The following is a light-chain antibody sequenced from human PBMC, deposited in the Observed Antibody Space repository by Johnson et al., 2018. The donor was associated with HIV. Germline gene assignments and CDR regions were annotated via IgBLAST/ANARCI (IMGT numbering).Light chain of an antibody. CDR3: GTWDSSLSAGV. V-gene: IGLV1-51*01. Sequence: SVLTQPPSVSAAPGQKVTISCSGSSSNVGSSFVSWYRQVPGTAPKLLIYDNNKRPSGIPGRFSGSKAGTSATLGITGLQTGDEADYYCGTWDSSLSAGVFGTGTKVTVL. J-gene: IGLJ1*01. CDR1: SSNVGSSF. CDR2: DNN.